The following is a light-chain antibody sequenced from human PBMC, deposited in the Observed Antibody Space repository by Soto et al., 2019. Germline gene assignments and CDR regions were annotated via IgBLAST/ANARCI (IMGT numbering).Light chain of an antibody. J-gene: IGKJ1*01. CDR3: QQYDSLPRT. V-gene: IGKV1-33*01. CDR2: DAF. CDR1: RDISNS. Sequence: DIQMTQSPASVSASFGDRLTITCGASRDISNSLAWYQQKQGKAPKLLIYDAFNLETGVPSRFSGSGYGTDFNFTISSLQPEDIATYYCQQYDSLPRTFGQGTKVDIK.